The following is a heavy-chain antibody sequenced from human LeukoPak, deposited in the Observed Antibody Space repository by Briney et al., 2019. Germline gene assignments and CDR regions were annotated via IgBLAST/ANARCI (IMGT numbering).Heavy chain of an antibody. D-gene: IGHD4-11*01. Sequence: PSETLSLTCTVSGYSISNGYNWGWVRQPPGKGLECIGSISHIGSTYYNPSLESRVTISLDTSMNQFSLELRSVTAADTAVYYCARTYINFSNYFDPWGQGNLVTVSS. CDR1: GYSISNGYN. CDR2: ISHIGST. CDR3: ARTYINFSNYFDP. V-gene: IGHV4-38-2*02. J-gene: IGHJ5*02.